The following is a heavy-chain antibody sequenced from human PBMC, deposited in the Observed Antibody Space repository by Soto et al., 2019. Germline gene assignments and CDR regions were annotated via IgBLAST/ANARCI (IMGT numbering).Heavy chain of an antibody. D-gene: IGHD5-12*01. CDR2: MNPNSGNT. V-gene: IGHV1-8*01. J-gene: IGHJ6*03. Sequence: ASVKVSCKASGYTFTSYDINWVRQATGQGLEWMGWMNPNSGNTGYAQKFQGRVTMTRNTSISTAYMELSSLRSEDTAVYYCARTGVVATPTRYYYYYYMDVWGKGTTVTVSS. CDR3: ARTGVVATPTRYYYYYYMDV. CDR1: GYTFTSYD.